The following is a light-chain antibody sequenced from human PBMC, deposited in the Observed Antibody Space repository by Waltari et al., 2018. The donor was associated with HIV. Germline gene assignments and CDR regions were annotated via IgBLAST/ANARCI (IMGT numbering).Light chain of an antibody. CDR3: QQTHSFPWT. CDR1: QDISTW. J-gene: IGKJ1*01. V-gene: IGKV1-12*01. CDR2: VAS. Sequence: DIQMTQSPSSVSASVGGRVTINCRASQDISTWLAWYQQRPGKAPKLLMYVASTLQSGVPSRFSGSGSGTDFTLTISSLQTEDFATYYCQQTHSFPWTFGQGTKVEIK.